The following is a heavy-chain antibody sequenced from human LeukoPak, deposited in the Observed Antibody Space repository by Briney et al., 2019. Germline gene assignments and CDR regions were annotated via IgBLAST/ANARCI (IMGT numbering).Heavy chain of an antibody. V-gene: IGHV1-69*05. CDR2: IIPIFGTA. J-gene: IGHJ3*02. Sequence: SSVKVSCKASGGTFSSYAISWVRQAPGQGLGWMGGIIPIFGTANYAQKFQGRVTITTDESTSTAYMELSSLRSEDTAVYYCAREHPIDSGYYAFDIWGQGTMVTVSS. D-gene: IGHD3-22*01. CDR3: AREHPIDSGYYAFDI. CDR1: GGTFSSYA.